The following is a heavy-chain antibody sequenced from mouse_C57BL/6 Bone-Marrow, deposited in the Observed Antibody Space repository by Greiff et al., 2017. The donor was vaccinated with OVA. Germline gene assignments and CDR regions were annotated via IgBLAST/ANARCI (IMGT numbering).Heavy chain of an antibody. CDR3: ARESNPWFAY. V-gene: IGHV1-81*01. CDR2: IYPRSGNT. J-gene: IGHJ3*01. CDR1: GYTFTSYG. Sequence: VQLQQSGAELARPGASVKLSCEASGYTFTSYGISWVKQRTGQGLEWIGEIYPRSGNTYYNEKFKGKATLTADKSSSTAYMELRSLTSEDSAVYFCARESNPWFAYWGQGTLVTVSA. D-gene: IGHD2-5*01.